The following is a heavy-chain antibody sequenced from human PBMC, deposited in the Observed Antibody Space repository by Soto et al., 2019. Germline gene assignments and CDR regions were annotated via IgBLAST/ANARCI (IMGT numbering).Heavy chain of an antibody. D-gene: IGHD3-22*01. Sequence: QVQLVQSGAEVKKPGSSVKVSCKASGGTFSSYAISWVRQAPGQGLEWMGGIIPIFGTANYAQKFQGRVTITADKSTSTAYMELSSLRSEDTAVYYCAEGTYYYDSSGSYTAAFFDYWGQGTLVTVSS. CDR1: GGTFSSYA. V-gene: IGHV1-69*06. CDR2: IIPIFGTA. CDR3: AEGTYYYDSSGSYTAAFFDY. J-gene: IGHJ4*02.